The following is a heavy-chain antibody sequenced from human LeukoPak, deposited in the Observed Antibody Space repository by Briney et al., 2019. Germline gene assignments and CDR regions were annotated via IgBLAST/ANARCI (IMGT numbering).Heavy chain of an antibody. J-gene: IGHJ4*02. V-gene: IGHV3-30*18. D-gene: IGHD2-15*01. CDR3: AKDLGYCSGGSCYRFDY. CDR2: ISYDGSNK. CDR1: GFTFSSYG. Sequence: GGSLRLSCAASGFTFSSYGMHGVREAPGKGLEWVAVISYDGSNKYYADSVMGRFTISRDNSKNTLYLQMNSLRAEDTAVYYCAKDLGYCSGGSCYRFDYWGQGTLVTVSS.